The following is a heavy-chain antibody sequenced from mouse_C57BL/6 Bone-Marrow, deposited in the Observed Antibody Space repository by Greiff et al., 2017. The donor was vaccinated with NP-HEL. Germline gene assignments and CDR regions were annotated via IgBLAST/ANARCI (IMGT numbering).Heavy chain of an antibody. V-gene: IGHV1-59*01. D-gene: IGHD1-1*01. J-gene: IGHJ3*01. CDR1: GYTFTSYW. Sequence: QVQLQQPGAELVRPGTSVKLSCKASGYTFTSYWMHWVKQRPGQGLEWIGVIDPSDSYTNYIQKFKGKATLTVDTSSSTAYMQLSSLTSEDSAVYYCARGITTVVAKAYWGQGTLVTVSA. CDR3: ARGITTVVAKAY. CDR2: IDPSDSYT.